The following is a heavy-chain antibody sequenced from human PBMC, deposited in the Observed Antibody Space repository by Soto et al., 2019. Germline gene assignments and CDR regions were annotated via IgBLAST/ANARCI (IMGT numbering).Heavy chain of an antibody. CDR2: IYATGTT. Sequence: SETLSLTCTVSGASISGFYWSWIRKSAGKGLEWIGRIYATGTTDYNPSLKSRDMMSVDTSKKQFSLKLRSVTAADTAVYYCVRDRTKTLRDWFDPWGQGISVTVSS. D-gene: IGHD1-1*01. V-gene: IGHV4-4*07. CDR1: GASISGFY. CDR3: VRDRTKTLRDWFDP. J-gene: IGHJ5*02.